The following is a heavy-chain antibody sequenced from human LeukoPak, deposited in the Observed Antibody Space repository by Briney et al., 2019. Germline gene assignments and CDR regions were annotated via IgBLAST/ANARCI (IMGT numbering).Heavy chain of an antibody. CDR2: IYISGST. CDR3: ARDSGTPFDP. Sequence: SETLSLTCTVSGDSISSYCWSWIRQPPGKGLEWIGRIYISGSTNYNPSLKSRVTMSVDTSKNQFSLKLSSVTAADTAVYYCARDSGTPFDPWGQGTLVTVSS. CDR1: GDSISSYC. D-gene: IGHD1-1*01. J-gene: IGHJ5*02. V-gene: IGHV4-4*07.